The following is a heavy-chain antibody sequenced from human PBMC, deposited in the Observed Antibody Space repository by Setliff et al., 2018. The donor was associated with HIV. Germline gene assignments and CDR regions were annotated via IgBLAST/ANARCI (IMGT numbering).Heavy chain of an antibody. J-gene: IGHJ4*02. D-gene: IGHD3-10*01. Sequence: SVKVSCKASGGTFSSYAISWVRQAPGQGLEWMGGIIPIFGTANYAQKFQGRVTITADESTSTVYMELSYLRSEDTAVYYCARVRYYYGSGSFAGYFDYWGQGTLVTVSS. CDR3: ARVRYYYGSGSFAGYFDY. V-gene: IGHV1-69*13. CDR2: IIPIFGTA. CDR1: GGTFSSYA.